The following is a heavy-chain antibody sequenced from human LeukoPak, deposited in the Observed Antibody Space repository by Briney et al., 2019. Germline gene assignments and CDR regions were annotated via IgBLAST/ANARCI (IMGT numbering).Heavy chain of an antibody. J-gene: IGHJ4*02. D-gene: IGHD3-22*01. V-gene: IGHV3-30*18. CDR2: ISYDGSNK. CDR1: GFTFSSYG. CDR3: AKDGGGYYDSSGYGALDY. Sequence: GGSLRLSGAASGFTFSSYGMHWVRQAPGKGLEWVAVISYDGSNKYYADSVKGRFTISRDNSKNTLYLQMNSLRAEDTAVYYCAKDGGGYYDSSGYGALDYWGQGTLVTVSS.